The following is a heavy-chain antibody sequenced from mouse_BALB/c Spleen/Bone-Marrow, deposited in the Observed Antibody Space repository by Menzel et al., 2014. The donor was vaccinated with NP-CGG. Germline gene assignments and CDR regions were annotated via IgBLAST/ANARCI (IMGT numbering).Heavy chain of an antibody. J-gene: IGHJ2*01. Sequence: VQLQQSGPELVKPGASVKISCKTSGYTFSDYTLHWVKQSLGKSLEWIGGVNPNIGGTSYNQKFKGKASLTVNKSSTTAYMELRSLTSDDSAVYYCARGRWYYWGQGTTLTVSS. CDR3: ARGRWYY. D-gene: IGHD2-3*01. CDR2: VNPNIGGT. CDR1: GYTFSDYT. V-gene: IGHV1-22*01.